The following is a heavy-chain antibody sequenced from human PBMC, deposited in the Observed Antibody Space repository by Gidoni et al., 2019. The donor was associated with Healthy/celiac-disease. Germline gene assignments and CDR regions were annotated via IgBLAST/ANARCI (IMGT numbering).Heavy chain of an antibody. CDR1: GGSISSGGYY. Sequence: QVQLQESGPGLVKPSQTLSLTCTVSGGSISSGGYYWSWIRQHPGKGLEWIGYIYYSGSTYYNPSLKSRVTISVNTSKNQFSLKLSSVTAADTAVYYCAREGLRRRDNWFDPWGQGTLVTVSS. CDR2: IYYSGST. J-gene: IGHJ5*02. V-gene: IGHV4-31*03. CDR3: AREGLRRRDNWFDP. D-gene: IGHD4-17*01.